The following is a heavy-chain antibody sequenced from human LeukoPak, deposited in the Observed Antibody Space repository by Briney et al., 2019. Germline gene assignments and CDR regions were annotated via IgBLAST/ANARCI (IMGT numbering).Heavy chain of an antibody. D-gene: IGHD4-17*01. Sequence: SVKVSCKASGFTFTSSAMQWVRQARGQRLEWIGWIVVGSGNTNYAQKFQERVTITRDMSTSTAYMELSSLRSEDTAVYYCAASPSTVTTLPPDYWGQGTLVTASS. V-gene: IGHV1-58*02. CDR1: GFTFTSSA. J-gene: IGHJ4*02. CDR2: IVVGSGNT. CDR3: AASPSTVTTLPPDY.